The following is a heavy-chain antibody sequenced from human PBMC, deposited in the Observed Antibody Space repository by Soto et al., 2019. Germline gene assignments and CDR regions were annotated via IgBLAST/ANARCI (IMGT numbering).Heavy chain of an antibody. Sequence: SETLSLTCAVYDGSFSGYYWGWIRQSPGKGLEWIGEINHSGGTIYNPSLKSRVTISVDTSKNQSSLKVGSVTAADTAVYYCARRNWGHFDYWGQGTLVTVSS. CDR1: DGSFSGYY. CDR3: ARRNWGHFDY. D-gene: IGHD7-27*01. V-gene: IGHV4-34*01. J-gene: IGHJ4*02. CDR2: INHSGGT.